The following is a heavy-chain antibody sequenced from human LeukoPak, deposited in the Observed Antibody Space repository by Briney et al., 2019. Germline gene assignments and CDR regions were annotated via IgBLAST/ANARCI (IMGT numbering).Heavy chain of an antibody. J-gene: IGHJ4*02. D-gene: IGHD5-24*01. CDR1: GYTFTSYD. CDR2: MNPNSGNT. CDR3: ARAGRMRWLQLRYYFDY. V-gene: IGHV1-8*01. Sequence: ASVKVSCKASGYTFTSYDINWVRQATGQGLEWMGWMNPNSGNTGYAQKFQGRVTMTRNTSISTAYMELSSLRSEDTAVYYCARAGRMRWLQLRYYFDYWGQGTLVTVSS.